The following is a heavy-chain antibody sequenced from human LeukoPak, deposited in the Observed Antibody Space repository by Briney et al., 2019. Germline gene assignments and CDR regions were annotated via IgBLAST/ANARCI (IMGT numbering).Heavy chain of an antibody. CDR1: GFSFSNYW. J-gene: IGHJ4*02. CDR3: ARVRSPPEDNSNYRPVDY. V-gene: IGHV3-7*03. CDR2: MNQDETET. D-gene: IGHD1-1*01. Sequence: PGGSLRLSCTVSGFSFSNYWMSWVRQAPGKGLEWMANMNQDETETNYVDSVKGRFIISRDNAKNSLFPRMNSLRVEDTAMYYCARVRSPPEDNSNYRPVDYWGQGILVTVSS.